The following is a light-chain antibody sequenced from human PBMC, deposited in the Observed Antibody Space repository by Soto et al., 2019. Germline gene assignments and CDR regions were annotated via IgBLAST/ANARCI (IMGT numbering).Light chain of an antibody. CDR1: SSNIGSNT. CDR2: SNN. Sequence: QSVLTQPPSASGTPGQRVTISCSGRSSNIGSNTINWYQQLPGTAPKLLIYSNNLRPSGVPDRFSGSKSGPSASLAISGLQSEDEADYYCATWDDSLNGPGVVFGGGTKVTVL. CDR3: ATWDDSLNGPGVV. V-gene: IGLV1-44*01. J-gene: IGLJ2*01.